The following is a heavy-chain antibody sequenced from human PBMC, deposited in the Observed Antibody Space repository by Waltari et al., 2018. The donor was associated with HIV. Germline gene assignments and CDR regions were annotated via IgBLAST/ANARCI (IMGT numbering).Heavy chain of an antibody. D-gene: IGHD3-3*01. V-gene: IGHV3-9*01. CDR1: GFTFDDYA. Sequence: EVQLVESGGGLVQPGRSLRLSCAASGFTFDDYAMHWVRQAPGKGLEWVSGISWNSGSIGYADSVKGRFTISRDNAKNSLYLQMNSLRAEDTALYYCAKDMEGLRGQGTLVTVSS. CDR2: ISWNSGSI. CDR3: AKDMEGL. J-gene: IGHJ4*02.